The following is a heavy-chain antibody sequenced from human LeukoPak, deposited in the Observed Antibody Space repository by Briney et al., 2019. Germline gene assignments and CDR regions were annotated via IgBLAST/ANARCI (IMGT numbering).Heavy chain of an antibody. J-gene: IGHJ3*02. Sequence: ASVKVSCKASGYTFTSYGISWVRQAPGQGLQWMGWISVYNGNTNYAQKLQGRVTLTIDTSTSTAYMELRSLRSDDTAVYYCARVGGALKPNEAIDIWAKGQWSPSLQ. D-gene: IGHD3-16*01. CDR1: GYTFTSYG. CDR2: ISVYNGNT. V-gene: IGHV1-18*01. CDR3: ARVGGALKPNEAIDI.